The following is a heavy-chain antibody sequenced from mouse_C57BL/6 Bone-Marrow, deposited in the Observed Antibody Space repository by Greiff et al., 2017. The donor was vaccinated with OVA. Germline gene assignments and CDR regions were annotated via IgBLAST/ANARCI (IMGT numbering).Heavy chain of an antibody. V-gene: IGHV1-7*01. CDR1: GYTFTSYW. CDR3: AREGYDGDPWVDY. J-gene: IGHJ4*01. CDR2: INPSSGYT. D-gene: IGHD2-2*01. Sequence: VQRVESGAELAKPGASVKLSCKASGYTFTSYWMHWVKQRPGQGLEWIGYINPSSGYTKYNQKFKDKATLTADKSSSTAYMQLSSLTYEDSAVYYCAREGYDGDPWVDYWGQGTSVTVSS.